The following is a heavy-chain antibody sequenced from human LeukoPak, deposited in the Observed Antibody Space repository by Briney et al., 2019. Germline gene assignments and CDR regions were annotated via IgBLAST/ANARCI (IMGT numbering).Heavy chain of an antibody. J-gene: IGHJ5*02. D-gene: IGHD6-13*01. CDR2: ISYSGIT. V-gene: IGHV4-59*08. CDR3: AGDVAAVNIPGSRLDP. Sequence: PSETLSLTCTVSGGSISSDFWSWIRQPPGKGLEWIGYISYSGITNYNPSLKRRVTISVDTSKNQISLRLRSVTAADTAVYFCAGDVAAVNIPGSRLDPWGQGTLVTVSS. CDR1: GGSISSDF.